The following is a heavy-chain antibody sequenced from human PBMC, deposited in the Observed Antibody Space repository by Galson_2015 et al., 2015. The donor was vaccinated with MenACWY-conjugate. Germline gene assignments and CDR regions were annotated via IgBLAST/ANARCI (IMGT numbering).Heavy chain of an antibody. CDR1: RYSFTNYW. V-gene: IGHV5-51*01. J-gene: IGHJ6*02. Sequence: SGAEVKKPGESLKISCKGSRYSFTNYWIGWVRQMPGKGLEWMGLISPYDSNIRYSPPFQGQVTISADKSISTAYLQWSSLKASDTAMYYCARHPPGGRGMDVWGQGTTVTVSS. D-gene: IGHD1-26*01. CDR2: ISPYDSNI. CDR3: ARHPPGGRGMDV.